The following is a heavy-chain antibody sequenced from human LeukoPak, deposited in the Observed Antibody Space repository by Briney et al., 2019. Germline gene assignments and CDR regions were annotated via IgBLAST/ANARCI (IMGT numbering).Heavy chain of an antibody. Sequence: GASVKVSCKASGYTFTDTDYYLHWLRQAPGQGLEWMGWINPKTGATNYAQKFQGRVTMTRGTSITTGNMELSSLRSDDTAMYYCARGYEYGWYDPWGQGTLVTVSS. CDR3: ARGYEYGWYDP. CDR2: INPKTGAT. D-gene: IGHD4/OR15-4a*01. CDR1: GYTFTDTDYY. V-gene: IGHV1-2*02. J-gene: IGHJ5*02.